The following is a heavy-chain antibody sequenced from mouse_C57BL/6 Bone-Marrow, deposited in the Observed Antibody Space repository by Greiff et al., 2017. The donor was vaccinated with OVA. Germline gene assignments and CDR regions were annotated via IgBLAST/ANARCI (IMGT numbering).Heavy chain of an antibody. CDR1: GYTFTDYY. CDR3: ARGAYYSNYALDY. D-gene: IGHD2-5*01. Sequence: VKLQESGAELVRPGASVKLSCKASGYTFTDYYINWVKQRPGQGLEWIARIYPGSGNTYYNEKFKGKATLTAEKSSSTAYMQLSSLTSEDSAVYFCARGAYYSNYALDYWGQGTTLTVSS. V-gene: IGHV1-76*01. J-gene: IGHJ2*01. CDR2: IYPGSGNT.